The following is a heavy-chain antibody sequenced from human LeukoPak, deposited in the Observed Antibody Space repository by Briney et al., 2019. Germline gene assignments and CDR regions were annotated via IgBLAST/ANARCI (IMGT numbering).Heavy chain of an antibody. V-gene: IGHV1-69*05. CDR2: IIPIFGTA. CDR1: GGTFSSYA. D-gene: IGHD3-3*01. CDR3: ATSLTIFGVVKAQY. J-gene: IGHJ4*02. Sequence: SVKVSCKASGGTFSSYAISWVRQAPGQGLEWMGRIIPIFGTANYAQKFQGRVTITTDEFTSTAYTELSSLRSEDTAVYYCATSLTIFGVVKAQYWGQGTLVTVSS.